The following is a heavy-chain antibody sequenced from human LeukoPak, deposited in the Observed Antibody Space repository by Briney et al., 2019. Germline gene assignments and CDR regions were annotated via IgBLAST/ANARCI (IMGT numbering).Heavy chain of an antibody. J-gene: IGHJ4*02. CDR2: IIGSGGNT. CDR1: GFTFSNYA. V-gene: IGHV3-23*01. D-gene: IGHD3-22*01. CDR3: GSHDSSGYYLYRHFWY. Sequence: GGSLRLSCAASGFTFSNYAMTWVRQAPGKGMECVSSIIGSGGNTYQADSVKGRFTISRDNSKNTLYLQMSSLRAEDTAIYYCGSHDSSGYYLYRHFWYWGQGALVTVSS.